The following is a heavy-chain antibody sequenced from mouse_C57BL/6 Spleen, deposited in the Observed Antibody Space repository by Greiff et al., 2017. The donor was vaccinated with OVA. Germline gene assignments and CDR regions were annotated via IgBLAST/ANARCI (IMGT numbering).Heavy chain of an antibody. Sequence: QVQLQQSGAELVRPGASVTLSCKASGYTFTDYEMHWVKQTPVHGLEWIGAIDPETGGTAYNQKFKGKAILTADKSSSTAYMELRSLTSEDSAVYYCTRGIYYGNYGAMDYWGQGTSVTVSS. CDR2: IDPETGGT. D-gene: IGHD2-1*01. CDR1: GYTFTDYE. CDR3: TRGIYYGNYGAMDY. J-gene: IGHJ4*01. V-gene: IGHV1-15*01.